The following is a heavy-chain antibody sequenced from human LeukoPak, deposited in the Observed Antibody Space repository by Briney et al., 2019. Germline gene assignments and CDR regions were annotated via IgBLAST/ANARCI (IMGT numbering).Heavy chain of an antibody. D-gene: IGHD3-10*01. CDR1: GGSFRGYY. CDR2: INHSGST. CDR3: ARNPDQYYYGSGSPPHVRYYFDY. J-gene: IGHJ4*02. Sequence: SETLSLTCAVYGGSFRGYYWSWIRQPPGKGLEWIGEINHSGSTNYNPSLKSRVTISVDTSKNQFSLKLSSVTAADTAVYYCARNPDQYYYGSGSPPHVRYYFDYWGQGTLVTVSS. V-gene: IGHV4-34*01.